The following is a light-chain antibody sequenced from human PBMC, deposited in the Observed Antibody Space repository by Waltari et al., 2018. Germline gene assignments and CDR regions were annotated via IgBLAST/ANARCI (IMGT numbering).Light chain of an antibody. J-gene: IGLJ3*02. V-gene: IGLV4-69*01. Sequence: QLVLTQSPSASASLGASVKLTCTLSRGHSTNVIAWLQKRPEKGPLFVMKVNSDGSHSKGDEIPDRFSGSSSGAERYLAISSLQSEDEADYYCQTGGHGTWVFGGGTKLTVL. CDR3: QTGGHGTWV. CDR1: RGHSTNV. CDR2: VNSDGSH.